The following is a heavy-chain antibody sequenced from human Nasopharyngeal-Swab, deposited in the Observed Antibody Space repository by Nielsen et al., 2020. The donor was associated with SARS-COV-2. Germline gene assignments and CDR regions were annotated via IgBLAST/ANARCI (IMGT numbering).Heavy chain of an antibody. CDR3: ASLFGVVIIPNYYYGMDV. V-gene: IGHV3-48*04. CDR2: ISSSSSTI. D-gene: IGHD3-3*01. J-gene: IGHJ6*02. CDR1: GFTFSSYS. Sequence: GESLKISCAASGFTFSSYSMNWVRQAPGKGLEWVSYISSSSSTIYYADSVKGRFTISRDNAKNSLYLQMNRLRAEDTAVYYCASLFGVVIIPNYYYGMDVWGQGTTVTVSS.